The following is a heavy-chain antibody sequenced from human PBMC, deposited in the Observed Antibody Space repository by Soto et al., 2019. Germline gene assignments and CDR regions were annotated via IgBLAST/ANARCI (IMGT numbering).Heavy chain of an antibody. V-gene: IGHV4-34*01. Sequence: SETLSLTCAVYGGPFSGYYWSWIRQPPGKGLEWIGEINHSGSTNYNPSLKSRVTISVDTSKNQFPLKLSSVTAADTAVYYCAREYGGNSGTFDYWGQGTLVTVSS. D-gene: IGHD2-21*02. CDR3: AREYGGNSGTFDY. CDR1: GGPFSGYY. J-gene: IGHJ4*02. CDR2: INHSGST.